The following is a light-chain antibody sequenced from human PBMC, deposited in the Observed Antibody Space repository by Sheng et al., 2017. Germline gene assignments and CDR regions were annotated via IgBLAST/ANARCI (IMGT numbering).Light chain of an antibody. CDR3: QQYYSFPPL. CDR2: AAS. Sequence: DIQLTQSPSFLSASVGDRVTITCRASQGISSYLAWYQQKPGKAPKLLIYAASTLQSGVPSRFSGSGSGTDFTLTISCLQSEDFATYYCQQYYSFPPLFGPGTKVDIK. CDR1: QGISSY. J-gene: IGKJ3*01. V-gene: IGKV1-9*01.